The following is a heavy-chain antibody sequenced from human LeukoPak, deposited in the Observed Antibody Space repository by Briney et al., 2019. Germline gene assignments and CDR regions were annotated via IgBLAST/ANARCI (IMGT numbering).Heavy chain of an antibody. CDR2: IYYSGST. D-gene: IGHD3-16*02. J-gene: IGHJ5*02. CDR1: GGSISSYY. V-gene: IGHV4-59*01. Sequence: SETLSLTCTVSGGSISSYYWSWIRQPPGKGLEWIGYIYYSGSTNYNPSLKSRVTISVDTSKNQFSLKLSSVTAADTAVYYCARGEVGKYDYVWGSYRPWGQGTLVTVSS. CDR3: ARGEVGKYDYVWGSYRP.